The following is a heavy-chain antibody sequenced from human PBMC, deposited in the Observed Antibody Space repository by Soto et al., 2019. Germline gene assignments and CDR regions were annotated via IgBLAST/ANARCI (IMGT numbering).Heavy chain of an antibody. Sequence: VKVSCKAPGGTFSSYTISWVRQAPGQGLEWMGRIIPILGIANYAQKFQGRVTITADKSTSTAYMELSSLRSEDTAVYYCAREAILSSTSPMDVWGKGTTVTVSS. V-gene: IGHV1-69*02. CDR1: GGTFSSYT. CDR3: AREAILSSTSPMDV. J-gene: IGHJ6*04. CDR2: IIPILGIA. D-gene: IGHD2-2*01.